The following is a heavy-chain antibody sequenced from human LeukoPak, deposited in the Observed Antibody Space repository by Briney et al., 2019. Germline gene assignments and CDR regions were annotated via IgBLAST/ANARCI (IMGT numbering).Heavy chain of an antibody. J-gene: IGHJ4*02. CDR1: GGSFSGYY. V-gene: IGHV4-34*01. D-gene: IGHD3-22*01. Sequence: SETLSLTCAVYGGSFSGYYWSWIRQPPGKGLEWIGEINHSGSTNYNPSLKSRVTISVDTSKNQFSLKLSSVTAADTAVYYCARRGTITMIVVAYDCWGQGTLVTVSS. CDR3: ARRGTITMIVVAYDC. CDR2: INHSGST.